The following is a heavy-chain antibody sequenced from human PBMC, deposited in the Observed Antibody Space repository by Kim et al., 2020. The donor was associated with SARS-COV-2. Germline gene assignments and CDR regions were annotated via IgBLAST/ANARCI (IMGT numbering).Heavy chain of an antibody. J-gene: IGHJ5*02. V-gene: IGHV3-64*01. D-gene: IGHD3-3*01. CDR3: ATSRGYDFWSGYPVWFDP. Sequence: GGSLRLSCAASGFTFSSYAMHWVRQAPGKGLEYVSAISSNGGSTYYANSVKGRFTISRDNSKHTLYLQMGSLRAEDMAVYYCATSRGYDFWSGYPVWFDPWGQGTLVTVSS. CDR1: GFTFSSYA. CDR2: ISSNGGST.